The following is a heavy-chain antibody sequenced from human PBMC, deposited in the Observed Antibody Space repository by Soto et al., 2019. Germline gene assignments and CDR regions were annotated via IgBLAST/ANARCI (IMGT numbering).Heavy chain of an antibody. Sequence: QVQLVQSGAEVKKPGASVRVSCKASGYTFTDYYLHWVRQAPGQGLEWMGWINPITGDTKSTQKFQARVTMTRDTSIGTASLELTSLTSDATAVYYCARVTSFQDGMDVWGQGTTVSVS. CDR2: INPITGDT. CDR1: GYTFTDYY. D-gene: IGHD2-2*01. J-gene: IGHJ6*02. V-gene: IGHV1-2*02. CDR3: ARVTSFQDGMDV.